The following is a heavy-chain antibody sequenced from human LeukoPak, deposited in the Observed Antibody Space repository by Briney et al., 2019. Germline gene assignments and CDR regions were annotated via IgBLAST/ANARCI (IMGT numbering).Heavy chain of an antibody. Sequence: GGSLRLSCAASGFTFSSYGMHWVRQAPGKGLEWVAVISYDGSNKYYADSVKGRFTISRDNPKNTLYLQMNSLRAEDTAVYYCAKGDSSRLTIYYYYYGMDVWGQGTTVTVSS. V-gene: IGHV3-30*18. CDR2: ISYDGSNK. CDR1: GFTFSSYG. J-gene: IGHJ6*02. D-gene: IGHD6-13*01. CDR3: AKGDSSRLTIYYYYYGMDV.